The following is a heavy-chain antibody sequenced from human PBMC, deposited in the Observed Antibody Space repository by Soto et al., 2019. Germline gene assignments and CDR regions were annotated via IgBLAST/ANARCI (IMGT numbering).Heavy chain of an antibody. D-gene: IGHD3-22*01. CDR3: ARHVGDSGGYYWPYYVDY. Sequence: QVQLQESGPGLVKPSETVSLTCTVSGGSINNYYWSWIRQPPGKGLEWIGYIAYSGSANYNPSLQSRVNISIEMSKNQFSLRLSSVTAADTAVYFCARHVGDSGGYYWPYYVDYWGQGALVTVSS. J-gene: IGHJ4*02. CDR1: GGSINNYY. V-gene: IGHV4-59*08. CDR2: IAYSGSA.